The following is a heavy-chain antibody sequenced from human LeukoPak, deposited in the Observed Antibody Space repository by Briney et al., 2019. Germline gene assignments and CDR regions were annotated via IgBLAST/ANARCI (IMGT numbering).Heavy chain of an antibody. V-gene: IGHV4-4*07. Sequence: SETLSLTCTVSGGSISSYYWSWIRQAAGKGLEGIGRIYTSGSTNYNPSLKSGGTMSVETSKNQLSLKLSSVTAADTAVYYCAREKVDYYDSSGYYRLDHWGQGTLVTVSS. CDR2: IYTSGST. CDR1: GGSISSYY. CDR3: AREKVDYYDSSGYYRLDH. J-gene: IGHJ4*02. D-gene: IGHD3-22*01.